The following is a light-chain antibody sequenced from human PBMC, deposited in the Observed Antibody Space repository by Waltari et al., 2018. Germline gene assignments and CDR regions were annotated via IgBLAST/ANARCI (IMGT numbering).Light chain of an antibody. V-gene: IGKV3-20*01. CDR1: QSIGKY. CDR2: GAS. CDR3: QHYVRLPAT. Sequence: EVVLTQSPATLSLSPGERATLFCRASQSIGKYLVWYQQKPGQAPRLLIYGASTRATGIPDRFSGGGSGTDFSLSITRLEPEDFAVYYCQHYVRLPATFGQGTTVEI. J-gene: IGKJ1*01.